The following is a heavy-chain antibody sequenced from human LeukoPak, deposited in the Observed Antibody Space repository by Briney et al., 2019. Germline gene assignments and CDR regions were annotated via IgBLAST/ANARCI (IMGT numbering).Heavy chain of an antibody. Sequence: GGSLRLSCAASGFPLSSYSINWVRQAPGKGLEWVSYISGSSSNIYYLDSVQGRLTVSRDNDKNSLFLQIDSPRAEDTAVYYCVRVKGTYFDYWGQGTLVTVSS. CDR2: ISGSSSNI. D-gene: IGHD1-1*01. CDR3: VRVKGTYFDY. J-gene: IGHJ4*02. V-gene: IGHV3-48*01. CDR1: GFPLSSYS.